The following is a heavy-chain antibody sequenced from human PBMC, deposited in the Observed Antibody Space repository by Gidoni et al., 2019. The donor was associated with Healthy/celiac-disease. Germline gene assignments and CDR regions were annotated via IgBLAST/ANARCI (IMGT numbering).Heavy chain of an antibody. CDR2: ISSSSSYI. J-gene: IGHJ4*02. D-gene: IGHD4-17*01. CDR3: ASPRDYGGNPGYFDY. V-gene: IGHV3-21*01. Sequence: EVQLVESGGGLVKPGGSLRLSCAASGFTFSSDSMNWVRQAPGKGLEWVSSISSSSSYIYYADSVKGRFTISRDNAKNSLYLQMNSLRAEDTAVYYCASPRDYGGNPGYFDYWGQGTLVTVSS. CDR1: GFTFSSDS.